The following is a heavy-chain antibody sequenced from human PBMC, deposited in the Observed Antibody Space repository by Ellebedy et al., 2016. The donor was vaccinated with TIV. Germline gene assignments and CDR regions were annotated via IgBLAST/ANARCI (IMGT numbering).Heavy chain of an antibody. J-gene: IGHJ4*02. Sequence: ASVKVSXXASGYTFTGYYLHWVRQAPGQGPEWMGWINPNSGVTYYAQNFHGRVTMTRDTSISTAYMVLSRLTSDDTALYYCARDQHDGSGSFWGQGTLVTVSS. V-gene: IGHV1-2*02. CDR2: INPNSGVT. D-gene: IGHD3-10*01. CDR1: GYTFTGYY. CDR3: ARDQHDGSGSF.